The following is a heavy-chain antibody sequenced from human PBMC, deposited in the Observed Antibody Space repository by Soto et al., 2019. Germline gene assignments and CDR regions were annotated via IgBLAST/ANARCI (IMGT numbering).Heavy chain of an antibody. Sequence: ASVKVSCKASGGTFSSYAISWVRQAPGQGLEWMGGIIPIFGTANYAQKFQGRVTITADESTSTAYMELSSLRSEDTAVYYCARIGGIAADSVTHGGVDYWGQGTLVTVSS. J-gene: IGHJ4*02. CDR1: GGTFSSYA. V-gene: IGHV1-69*13. CDR2: IIPIFGTA. CDR3: ARIGGIAADSVTHGGVDY. D-gene: IGHD6-13*01.